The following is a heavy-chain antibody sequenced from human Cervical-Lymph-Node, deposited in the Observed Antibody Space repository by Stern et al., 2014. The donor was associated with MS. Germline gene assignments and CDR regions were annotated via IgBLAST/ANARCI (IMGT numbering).Heavy chain of an antibody. Sequence: VQLVESGAEVKKPGSSVKVSCKVSGATFSTNGISWVRQGPGQGLEWMGATGPIFERSNYAQRFRGRVTITADESTSTSYMELTSLRSDDTGVYYCAREHHGGNFAAWGQGTLVTVSS. V-gene: IGHV1-69*01. D-gene: IGHD4-23*01. CDR2: TGPIFERS. J-gene: IGHJ5*02. CDR3: AREHHGGNFAA. CDR1: GATFSTNG.